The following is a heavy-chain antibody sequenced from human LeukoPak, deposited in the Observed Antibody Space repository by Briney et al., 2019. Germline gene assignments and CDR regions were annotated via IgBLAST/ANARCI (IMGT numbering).Heavy chain of an antibody. CDR1: GFTFSSYW. D-gene: IGHD2-15*01. Sequence: GGSLRLSCAASGFTFSSYWMSWVPQAPGKGLEWVANIKQDGREKYYVDSVKGRFTISRDNAKNSLYLQMNSLRAEDTAVYYCARYCSGGSCSSYYYYGMDVWGKGTTVTVSS. CDR3: ARYCSGGSCSSYYYYGMDV. V-gene: IGHV3-7*03. J-gene: IGHJ6*04. CDR2: IKQDGREK.